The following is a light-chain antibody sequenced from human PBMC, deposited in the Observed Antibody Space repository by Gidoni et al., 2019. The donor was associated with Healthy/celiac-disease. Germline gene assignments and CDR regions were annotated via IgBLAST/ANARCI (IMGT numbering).Light chain of an antibody. CDR2: AAS. CDR3: QQSYSTRWT. J-gene: IGKJ2*02. Sequence: DIQMTQSPSSLSASVGDRVTITCRARQSISSYLNWYQQKPGKAPKLLIYAASSLQSGVPSRFSGSGSGTDFTLTISSLQPEDFATYYCQQSYSTRWTFXQXTKLEIK. CDR1: QSISSY. V-gene: IGKV1-39*01.